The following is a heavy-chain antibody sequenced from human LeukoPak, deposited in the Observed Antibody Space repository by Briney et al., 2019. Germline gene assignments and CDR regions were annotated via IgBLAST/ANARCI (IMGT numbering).Heavy chain of an antibody. J-gene: IGHJ2*01. CDR3: TRRAARWQFDL. V-gene: IGHV3-9*01. Sequence: GGSLRLSCAVSGFNFDDYAMHWVRQAPGGGLEWVSGINWKTGNGIYADSVKGRFTISSDNAKNSLYLQMSSLRAEDTALYYCTRRAARWQFDLWGRGTLLTVSP. CDR2: INWKTGNG. D-gene: IGHD5-24*01. CDR1: GFNFDDYA.